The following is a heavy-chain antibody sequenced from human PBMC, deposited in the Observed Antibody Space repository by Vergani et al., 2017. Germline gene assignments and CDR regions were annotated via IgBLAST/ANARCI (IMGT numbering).Heavy chain of an antibody. CDR3: VRDVRVSRT. CDR1: GFNFPSFT. CDR2: ISGNNDDV. J-gene: IGHJ3*01. Sequence: EAYLVQSGGGLGTPGGSLRLSCAASGFNFPSFTMNWVRQAPGKGLEWVSSISGNNDDVYYADSVKGRFTISRDNAKNSLYLDMSSLRAEDTAVYYCVRDVRVSRTWGQGTLVAVSS. V-gene: IGHV3-21*01.